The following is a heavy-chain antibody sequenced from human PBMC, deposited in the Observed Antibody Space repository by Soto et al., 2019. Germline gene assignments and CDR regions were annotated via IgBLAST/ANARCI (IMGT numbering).Heavy chain of an antibody. D-gene: IGHD5-12*01. V-gene: IGHV1-18*01. CDR2: ISTYSGDT. CDR3: ARHHGPTTSEKWFDP. CDR1: GYTFFTYD. Sequence: QVHLVQSGVEVKTPGASVKVSCQASGYTFFTYDISWVRQAPGQGLEWMGWISTYSGDTKYAQKFQGRVTMPTDTSTTTAYLDLRSLRSDDTAVYYCARHHGPTTSEKWFDPWGQGTLVTVSS. J-gene: IGHJ5*02.